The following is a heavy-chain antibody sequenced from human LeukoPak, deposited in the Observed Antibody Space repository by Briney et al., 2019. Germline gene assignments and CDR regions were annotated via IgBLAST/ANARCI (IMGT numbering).Heavy chain of an antibody. V-gene: IGHV1-18*01. CDR1: GYTFSEYA. CDR3: ARQQLVVGGYWFDP. D-gene: IGHD6-13*01. CDR2: ISAYNGNT. Sequence: ASVKVSCKVFGYTFSEYAVSWVRQAPGQGLEWMGWISAYNGNTNYAQKLQGRVTMTTDTSTSTAYMELRSLRSDDTAVYYCARQQLVVGGYWFDPWGQGTLVTVSS. J-gene: IGHJ5*02.